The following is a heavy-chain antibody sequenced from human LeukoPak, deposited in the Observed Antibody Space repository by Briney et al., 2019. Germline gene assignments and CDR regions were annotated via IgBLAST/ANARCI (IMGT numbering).Heavy chain of an antibody. J-gene: IGHJ4*02. Sequence: SETLSLTCTVSGGSISSGSHYWIWTRQPAGKGLEWIGRIYTSGSTNYNPSLKSRVNISLDTSEKHFSLKLSAVTAADTAVYYCARVTTGGYYNYWGQGTLVSVSS. V-gene: IGHV4-61*02. D-gene: IGHD3-22*01. CDR2: IYTSGST. CDR1: GGSISSGSHY. CDR3: ARVTTGGYYNY.